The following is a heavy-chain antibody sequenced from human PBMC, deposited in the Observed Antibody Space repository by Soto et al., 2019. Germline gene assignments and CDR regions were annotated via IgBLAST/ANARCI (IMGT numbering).Heavy chain of an antibody. CDR3: ARDGGQSGGSFFPFPLSGNWFDP. V-gene: IGHV1-18*01. CDR2: ISAYNGNT. D-gene: IGHD2-15*01. CDR1: GYTFTSYG. J-gene: IGHJ5*02. Sequence: ASVKVSCKASGYTFTSYGTSWVRQAPGQGLEWMGWISAYNGNTNYAQKLQGRVTMTTDTSTSTAYMELRSLRSDDTAVYYCARDGGQSGGSFFPFPLSGNWFDPWGQGTLVTVSS.